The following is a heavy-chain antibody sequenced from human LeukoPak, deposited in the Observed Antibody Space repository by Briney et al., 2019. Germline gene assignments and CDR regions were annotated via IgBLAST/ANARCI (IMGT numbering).Heavy chain of an antibody. D-gene: IGHD3-16*01. Sequence: ASVKVSCKASGYTFTGYYMHWVRQAPGQGLEWMRWINPNSGGTNYAQKFQGRVTMTRDTSISTAYMELSRLRSDDTAVYYCAREPTITFGARRYFDYWGQGTLVTVSS. V-gene: IGHV1-2*02. CDR2: INPNSGGT. CDR1: GYTFTGYY. CDR3: AREPTITFGARRYFDY. J-gene: IGHJ4*02.